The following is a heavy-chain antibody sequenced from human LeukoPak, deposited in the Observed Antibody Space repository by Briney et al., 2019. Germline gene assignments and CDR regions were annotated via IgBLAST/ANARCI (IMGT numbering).Heavy chain of an antibody. J-gene: IGHJ4*02. V-gene: IGHV3-48*04. Sequence: PRGSLRLSCAASGFTFSSYSMNWVRQAPGKGLEWVSYISRSSSTIYCADSVKGRFTISRDNSKNSLYLQMNSLRTEDAALYYCAKGKYSGSWWGPLDYWGQGTLVTVSS. CDR2: ISRSSSTI. D-gene: IGHD6-13*01. CDR3: AKGKYSGSWWGPLDY. CDR1: GFTFSSYS.